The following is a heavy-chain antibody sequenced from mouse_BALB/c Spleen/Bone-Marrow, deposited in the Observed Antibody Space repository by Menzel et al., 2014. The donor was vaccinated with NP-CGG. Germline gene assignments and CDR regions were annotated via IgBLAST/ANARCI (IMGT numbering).Heavy chain of an antibody. CDR3: TRGAYYDYSYYAMDY. V-gene: IGHV1-5*01. D-gene: IGHD2-4*01. Sequence: VHVKQSGTVLARPGASVKMSCKASGYSFTSYWMHWVKQRPGQGLEWIGAIYPGNSDTSYNQKFKGKAKLTAVTSASTAYMELSSLTNEDSAVYYCTRGAYYDYSYYAMDYWGQGTSVTGSS. CDR1: GYSFTSYW. J-gene: IGHJ4*01. CDR2: IYPGNSDT.